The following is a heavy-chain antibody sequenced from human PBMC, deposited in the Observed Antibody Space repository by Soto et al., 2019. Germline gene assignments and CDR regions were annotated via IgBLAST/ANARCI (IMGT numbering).Heavy chain of an antibody. D-gene: IGHD6-19*01. CDR2: ISTSGTS. V-gene: IGHV4-4*07. Sequence: SETLSLTCTVSGASISSYFWTWIRQPAGKGLDWIGRISTSGTSNYNPSLKSRVTMSVDTSKNHFSLNLSSVTAADTAVYYCAREAGPDRWFDPWGQGTLVTVSS. CDR3: AREAGPDRWFDP. CDR1: GASISSYF. J-gene: IGHJ5*02.